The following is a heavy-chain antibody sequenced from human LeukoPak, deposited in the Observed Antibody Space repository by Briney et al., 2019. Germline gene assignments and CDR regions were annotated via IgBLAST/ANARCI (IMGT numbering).Heavy chain of an antibody. J-gene: IGHJ4*02. CDR3: ARGVTVTTRYFDY. CDR2: IYHSGST. D-gene: IGHD4-17*01. V-gene: IGHV4-38-2*02. Sequence: SETLSLTCTVSGYSISSGYYWGWIRQPPGKGLEWIGSIYHSGSTYYNPSLKSRVTISVDTSKNQFSLKLSSVTAADTAVYYCARGVTVTTRYFDYWGQGTLVTVSS. CDR1: GYSISSGYY.